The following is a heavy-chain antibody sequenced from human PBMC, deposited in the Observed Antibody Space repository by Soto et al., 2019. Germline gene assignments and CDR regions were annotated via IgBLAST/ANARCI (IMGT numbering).Heavy chain of an antibody. CDR3: AREGANLDVFDI. CDR1: GGSISSGGYS. CDR2: IYHSGST. D-gene: IGHD7-27*01. J-gene: IGHJ3*02. Sequence: PSETLSLTCAVSGGSISSGGYSWSWIRQPPGKGLEWIGYIYHSGSTYYNPSLKSRVTISVDRSKNQFSLKLSSVTAADTAVYYFAREGANLDVFDIWGQGTTVTGSS. V-gene: IGHV4-30-2*01.